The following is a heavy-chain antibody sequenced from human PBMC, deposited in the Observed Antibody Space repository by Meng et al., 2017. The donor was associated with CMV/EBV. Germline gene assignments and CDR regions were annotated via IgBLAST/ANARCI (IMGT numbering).Heavy chain of an antibody. J-gene: IGHJ4*02. V-gene: IGHV3-23*01. CDR3: AKADYYDGSGYYFDY. CDR1: GFTFSAYA. D-gene: IGHD3-22*01. Sequence: SGFTFSAYAMSWVRQAPGKGLEWVSSISGTGGNTCYADSVKGRFTISRDDSHNTLFLHMNSLRAEDTAVYYCAKADYYDGSGYYFDYWGQGTLVTVSS. CDR2: ISGTGGNT.